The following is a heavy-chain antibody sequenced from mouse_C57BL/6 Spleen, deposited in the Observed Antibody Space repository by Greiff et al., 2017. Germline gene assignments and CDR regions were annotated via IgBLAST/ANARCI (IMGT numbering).Heavy chain of an antibody. Sequence: VQLKQPGAELVKPGASVKMSCKASGYTFTSYWITWVKQRPGQGLEWIGDIYPGSGSTNYNEKFKSKATLTVDTSSSTAYMQLSSLTSEDSAVYYCARDPPITTVAFDYWGQGTTLTVSS. V-gene: IGHV1-55*01. D-gene: IGHD1-1*01. CDR3: ARDPPITTVAFDY. J-gene: IGHJ2*01. CDR2: IYPGSGST. CDR1: GYTFTSYW.